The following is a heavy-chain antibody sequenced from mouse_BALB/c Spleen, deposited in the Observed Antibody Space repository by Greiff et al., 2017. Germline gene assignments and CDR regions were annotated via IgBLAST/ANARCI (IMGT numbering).Heavy chain of an antibody. CDR3: ARLYEGDAMDY. CDR1: GFTFTDYY. V-gene: IGHV7-3*02. Sequence: EVQVVESGGGLVQPGGSLRLSCATSGFTFTDYYMSWVRQPPGKALEWIGFIRDKANGYTTEYSASVKGRFTISRDNCQSILYLQMNTLRAEDSATYYCARLYEGDAMDYWGQGTSVTVSS. CDR2: IRDKANGYTT. J-gene: IGHJ4*01. D-gene: IGHD2-3*01.